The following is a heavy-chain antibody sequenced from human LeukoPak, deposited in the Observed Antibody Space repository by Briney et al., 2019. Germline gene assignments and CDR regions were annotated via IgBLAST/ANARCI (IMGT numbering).Heavy chain of an antibody. D-gene: IGHD5-12*01. CDR1: GGSISSYY. CDR3: ARGGAIAATIYSY. J-gene: IGHJ4*02. V-gene: IGHV4-59*01. Sequence: SETLSLTCTVSGGSISSYYWSWIRRPPGKGLEWIGYIYYSGSTNYNPSLKSRLNISVDTSKDQFSLNLSSVTAADTAVYYCARGGAIAATIYSYWGQGTLVTVSS. CDR2: IYYSGST.